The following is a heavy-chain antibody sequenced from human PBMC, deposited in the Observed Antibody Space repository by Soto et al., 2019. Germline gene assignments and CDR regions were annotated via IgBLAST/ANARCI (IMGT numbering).Heavy chain of an antibody. D-gene: IGHD2-21*01. Sequence: EVQLVESGGGLVQPGGSLRLSCAASGFTFSSYSMNWVRQARGKGLEWVSYISSSSTIYYADSVKGRFTISRDNAKNSLYLQMNSLRDEDTAVYYCARAAYDAFDLWGQGTMVTVSS. CDR3: ARAAYDAFDL. J-gene: IGHJ3*01. V-gene: IGHV3-48*02. CDR1: GFTFSSYS. CDR2: ISSSSTI.